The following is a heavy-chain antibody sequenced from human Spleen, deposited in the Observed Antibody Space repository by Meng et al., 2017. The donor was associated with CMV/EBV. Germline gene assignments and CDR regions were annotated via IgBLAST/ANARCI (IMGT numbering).Heavy chain of an antibody. CDR3: ARDRRLFSSNWEGIDY. CDR2: IYYSGST. D-gene: IGHD4-11*01. Sequence: SISSSSSYWGWIRQPPGKGLEWIGTIYYSGSTYYNPSLKSRVTISVDTSKNQFSLKLSSVTAADTAMFYCARDRRLFSSNWEGIDYWGQGTLVTVSS. V-gene: IGHV4-39*07. J-gene: IGHJ4*02. CDR1: SISSSSSY.